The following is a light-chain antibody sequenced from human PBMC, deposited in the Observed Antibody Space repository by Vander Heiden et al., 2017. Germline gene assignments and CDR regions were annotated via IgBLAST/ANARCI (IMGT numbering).Light chain of an antibody. CDR1: RGITSA. CDR2: DAS. V-gene: IGKV1-13*02. Sequence: IQLTQSPSSLSASVGDRVTITCRASRGITSALAWYQQTPGKPPRLLSYDASSLASGVPSRFSGSGSGTDFTLTISSLQPEDFATYYCQQFNSYPPLTFGGGTKVEIK. J-gene: IGKJ4*01. CDR3: QQFNSYPPLT.